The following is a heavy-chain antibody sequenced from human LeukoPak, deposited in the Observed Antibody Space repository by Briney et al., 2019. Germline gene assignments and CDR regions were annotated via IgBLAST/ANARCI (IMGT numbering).Heavy chain of an antibody. CDR3: ARAEGTVVPAAMVSLYYYYMDV. V-gene: IGHV3-7*01. CDR2: RKQDGSGK. CDR1: GCTFSSYW. J-gene: IGHJ6*03. D-gene: IGHD2-2*01. Sequence: PGGSLRLSCAASGCTFSSYWMSWGRQAPGKGLEWVANRKQDGSGKYYVDSVKGRFTISRDNAKNSLYLQMNSLRAEDTAVYYCARAEGTVVPAAMVSLYYYYMDVWGKGTTVTVSS.